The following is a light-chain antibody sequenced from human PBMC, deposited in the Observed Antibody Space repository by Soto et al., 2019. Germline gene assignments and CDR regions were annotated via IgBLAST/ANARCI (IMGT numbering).Light chain of an antibody. Sequence: DIQMTQSPSSLAASIGDRVTISCRASQDITNYLSWFQQRPGKATELVIYDASRLLPGVSSRFSGTGSGTEFTLTISSLQPEDFASYYCLQDYGDSWTFGQGTKVDIK. J-gene: IGKJ1*01. CDR2: DAS. CDR1: QDITNY. V-gene: IGKV1-33*01. CDR3: LQDYGDSWT.